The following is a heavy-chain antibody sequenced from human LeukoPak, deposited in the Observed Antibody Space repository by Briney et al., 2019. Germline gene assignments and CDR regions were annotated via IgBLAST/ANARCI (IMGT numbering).Heavy chain of an antibody. CDR1: GFTFSSYA. J-gene: IGHJ2*01. CDR2: ISGSGGST. Sequence: GGSLRLSCAASGFTFSSYAMSWVRQAPGKGLDWVSGISGSGGSTYYADSVKGRFTISRDNSKNTLYLQMNSLRAEDTSVYYCAKDWTGTKPFDLWGRGTLVTVSS. D-gene: IGHD3/OR15-3a*01. V-gene: IGHV3-23*01. CDR3: AKDWTGTKPFDL.